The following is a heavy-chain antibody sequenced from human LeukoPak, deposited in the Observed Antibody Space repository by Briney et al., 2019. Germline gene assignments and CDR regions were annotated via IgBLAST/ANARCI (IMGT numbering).Heavy chain of an antibody. V-gene: IGHV3-23*01. D-gene: IGHD3-10*02. CDR3: ARDTMLGMGNP. CDR2: LNYNGGNT. CDR1: GFTFSTYA. Sequence: GGSLRLSCAASGFTFSTYAMTWLRQAPGKGLEWVSALNYNGGNTYYADSVKGRFTISRDNAKNTLYLQMNSLRAEDTAVYYCARDTMLGMGNPWGQGTLVTVSS. J-gene: IGHJ5*02.